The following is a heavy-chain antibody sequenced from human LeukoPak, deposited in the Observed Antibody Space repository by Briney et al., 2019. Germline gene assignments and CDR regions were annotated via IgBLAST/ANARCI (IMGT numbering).Heavy chain of an antibody. CDR3: AADSVANYYYGMDV. CDR1: GFTFTSSA. Sequence: ASVKVSCKASGFTFTSSAMQWVRQARGQRLEWIGWIVVGSGNTNYAQKFQERVTITRDMSTSTAYMELSSLRSEDTAVYYCAADSVANYYYGMDVWGQGTLVTVSS. V-gene: IGHV1-58*02. D-gene: IGHD2-15*01. J-gene: IGHJ6*02. CDR2: IVVGSGNT.